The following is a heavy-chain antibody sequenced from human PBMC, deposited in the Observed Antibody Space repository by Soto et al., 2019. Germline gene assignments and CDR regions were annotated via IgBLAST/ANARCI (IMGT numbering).Heavy chain of an antibody. D-gene: IGHD3-9*01. CDR3: ARTLRYFDAYYYMDV. J-gene: IGHJ6*03. V-gene: IGHV5-51*01. CDR2: IYPGDSDT. CDR1: GYSFTSYW. Sequence: GESLKISCKGSGYSFTSYWIGWVRQMPGKGLEWMGIIYPGDSDTRYSPSFQGQVTISADKSISTAYLQWSSLKASDTAMYYCARTLRYFDAYYYMDVWGKGTTVTVSS.